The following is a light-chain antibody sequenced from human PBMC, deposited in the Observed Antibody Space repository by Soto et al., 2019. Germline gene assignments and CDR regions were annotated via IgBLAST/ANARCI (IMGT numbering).Light chain of an antibody. CDR2: DAL. CDR3: QHRSDWPIT. V-gene: IGKV3-11*01. CDR1: QSVSGY. J-gene: IGKJ5*01. Sequence: EIVLTQSPGTLSLSPGDRATLSCWASQSVSGYLAWYQQKLGQPPRLLIYDALNRAAGIPARFSGSGSGTDFTLTISSLEPEDFAIYYCQHRSDWPITFGQGTRLEIK.